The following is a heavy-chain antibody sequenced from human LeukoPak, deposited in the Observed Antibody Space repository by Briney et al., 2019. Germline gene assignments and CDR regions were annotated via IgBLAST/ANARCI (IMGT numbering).Heavy chain of an antibody. CDR1: GFTFSSYW. CDR2: INSDGSST. CDR3: ARGWACSSTSCYGPPDWFDP. D-gene: IGHD2-2*01. V-gene: IGHV3-74*01. J-gene: IGHJ5*02. Sequence: GGSLRLSCAASGFTFSSYWMHWARQAPGKGLVWVSRINSDGSSTSYTDSVKGRFTISRDNAKNTLYLQMNSLRAEDTAVYYCARGWACSSTSCYGPPDWFDPWGQGTLVTVSS.